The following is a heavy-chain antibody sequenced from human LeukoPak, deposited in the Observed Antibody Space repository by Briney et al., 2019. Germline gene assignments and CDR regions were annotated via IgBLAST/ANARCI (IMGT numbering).Heavy chain of an antibody. J-gene: IGHJ4*02. CDR1: GFTLNINY. V-gene: IGHV3-66*01. D-gene: IGHD6-19*01. CDR2: ISGGDTT. CDR3: ARGEAYSSGWYPPSHFDY. Sequence: GGSLRLSCVASGFTLNINYMTWVRQAPGKGLEWVSLISGGDTTYYADSVKGRFTISRDTSKNTVYLQMNSLRVDDTAVYYCARGEAYSSGWYPPSHFDYWGQGTLVTVSS.